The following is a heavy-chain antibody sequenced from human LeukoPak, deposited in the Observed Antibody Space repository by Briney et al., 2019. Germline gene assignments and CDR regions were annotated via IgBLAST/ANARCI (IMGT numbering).Heavy chain of an antibody. CDR1: GFTFSSYG. J-gene: IGHJ4*02. Sequence: GGSLRLSCAASGFTFSSYGMHWVRQAPGKGLEWVAFIRYDGSNKYYADSVKGRFTISRDNSKNTLYLQMNSLRAEDTAVYYCAKDRSEDDTAMVDYWGQGTLVTVSS. CDR3: AKDRSEDDTAMVDY. V-gene: IGHV3-30*02. CDR2: IRYDGSNK. D-gene: IGHD5-18*01.